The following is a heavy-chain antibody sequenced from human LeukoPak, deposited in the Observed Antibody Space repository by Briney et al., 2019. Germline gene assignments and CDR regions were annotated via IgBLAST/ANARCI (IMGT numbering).Heavy chain of an antibody. CDR3: ARGTASYYYYGMDV. V-gene: IGHV3-7*01. CDR1: GFTFSSYW. CDR2: IKQDGSEK. J-gene: IGHJ6*02. Sequence: PGGSLRLSCAASGFTFSSYWMSWVRQAPGKGLEWVANIKQDGSEKYYGDSVKGRLTISRDNAENSLYLQMNSLRAEDTAVYYCARGTASYYYYGMDVWGQGTTVTVSS.